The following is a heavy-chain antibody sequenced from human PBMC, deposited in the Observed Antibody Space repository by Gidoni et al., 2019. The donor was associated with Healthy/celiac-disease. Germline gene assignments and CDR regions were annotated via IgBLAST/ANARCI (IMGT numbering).Heavy chain of an antibody. V-gene: IGHV3-7*05. CDR1: GFTFSSYW. J-gene: IGHJ5*02. CDR2: IKQDGSEK. Sequence: EVQLVESGGGLVQPGGSLRLSCAASGFTFSSYWMSWVRQAPGKGLEWVANIKQDGSEKYYVDSVKGRFTISRDNAKNSLYLQMNSLRAEDTAVYYCARDGVELYCTNGVCHQYNWFDPWGQGTLVTVSS. D-gene: IGHD2-8*01. CDR3: ARDGVELYCTNGVCHQYNWFDP.